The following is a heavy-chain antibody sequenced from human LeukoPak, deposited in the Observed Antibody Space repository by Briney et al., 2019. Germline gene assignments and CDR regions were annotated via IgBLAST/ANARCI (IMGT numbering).Heavy chain of an antibody. J-gene: IGHJ4*02. CDR2: IWYDGSNK. D-gene: IGHD3-22*01. V-gene: IGHV3-33*01. CDR3: ARGLYDSSGYYPTTFDN. Sequence: GGSLRLSCAASGFTFSNYGMHWVRQAPGKGLEGVTFIWYDGSNKYYADSVKGRFTISRDNSKNTLYLQMNSLRAEDTAVYYCARGLYDSSGYYPTTFDNWGQGILVTVSS. CDR1: GFTFSNYG.